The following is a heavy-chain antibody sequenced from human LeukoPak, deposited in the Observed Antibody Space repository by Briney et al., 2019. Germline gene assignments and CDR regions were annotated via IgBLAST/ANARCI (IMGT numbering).Heavy chain of an antibody. D-gene: IGHD3-22*01. CDR2: ISAYNGNT. CDR1: GYTFASYG. Sequence: EASVKVSCKASGYTFASYGISWVRQAPGQGLEWMGWISAYNGNTNYAQKLQGRVTMTTDTSTSTAYMELRSLRSDDTAVYYCARVTQAYYYDSSGTSFGYWFDPWGQGTLVTVSS. J-gene: IGHJ5*02. CDR3: ARVTQAYYYDSSGTSFGYWFDP. V-gene: IGHV1-18*01.